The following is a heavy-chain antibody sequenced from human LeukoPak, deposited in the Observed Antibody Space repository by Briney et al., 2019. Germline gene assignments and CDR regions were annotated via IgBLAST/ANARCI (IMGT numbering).Heavy chain of an antibody. CDR2: INHSGST. J-gene: IGHJ4*02. CDR3: ARGLAYSSSWYIY. D-gene: IGHD6-13*01. Sequence: PSETLSLTCAVYGGSFSGYYWSWTRQPPGKGLEWIGEINHSGSTNYNPSLKSRVTISVDTSKNQFSLKLSSVTAADTAVYYCARGLAYSSSWYIYWGQGTLVTVSS. CDR1: GGSFSGYY. V-gene: IGHV4-34*01.